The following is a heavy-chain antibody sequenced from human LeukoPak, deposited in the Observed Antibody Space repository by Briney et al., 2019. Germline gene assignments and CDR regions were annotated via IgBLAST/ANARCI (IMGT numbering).Heavy chain of an antibody. Sequence: SETLSLTCTVSGGSISSYYWSWIRQPPGKGLEWIGYIYYSGSTNYNPSLKSRVTISVDTSKNQFSLKLSSVTAADTAVYYCARGSLALPFDYWGQGTLVTVSS. D-gene: IGHD3-3*02. CDR3: ARGSLALPFDY. CDR2: IYYSGST. CDR1: GGSISSYY. J-gene: IGHJ4*02. V-gene: IGHV4-59*01.